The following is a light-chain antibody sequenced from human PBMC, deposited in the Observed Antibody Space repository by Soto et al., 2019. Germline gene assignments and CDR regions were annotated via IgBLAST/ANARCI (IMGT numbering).Light chain of an antibody. CDR2: GAS. J-gene: IGKJ5*01. Sequence: ETVLTQSPGTLSLSPGETATLSCRASQSVISNYLAWYQQKPEQAPRLLIYGASGRAAGIPDRFSGSGSGTDFTLTISRLEPEDFAVYYCQQYGSSLFTFGQGTRLEIK. V-gene: IGKV3-20*01. CDR3: QQYGSSLFT. CDR1: QSVISNY.